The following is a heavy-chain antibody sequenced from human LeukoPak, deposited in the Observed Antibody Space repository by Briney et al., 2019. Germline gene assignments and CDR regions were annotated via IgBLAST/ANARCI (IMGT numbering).Heavy chain of an antibody. V-gene: IGHV3-23*01. D-gene: IGHD6-13*01. CDR3: AKDPSQQLVIYYFDY. J-gene: IGHJ4*02. CDR2: ISGSGGST. CDR1: GFTFSSYA. Sequence: LPGGSLRLSCAASGFTFSSYAMSWVRQAPGKGLEWVSAISGSGGSTYYADSVKGRFTISRDNSKNTLYLQMISLRAEDTAVYYCAKDPSQQLVIYYFDYWGQGTLVTVSS.